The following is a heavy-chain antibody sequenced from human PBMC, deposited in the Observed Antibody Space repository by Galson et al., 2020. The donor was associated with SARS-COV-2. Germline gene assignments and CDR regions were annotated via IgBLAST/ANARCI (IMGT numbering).Heavy chain of an antibody. Sequence: GGSLRLSCAASGFTFSSYAMSWVRQAPGKGLEWVSAISGSGGSTYYADSVKGRFTISRDNSKNTLYLQMNSLRAEDTALYYCAKDWEYSSGWYGDYYGMDVGGQGTTVTVAS. V-gene: IGHV3-23*01. CDR3: AKDWEYSSGWYGDYYGMDV. CDR2: ISGSGGST. D-gene: IGHD6-19*01. J-gene: IGHJ6*02. CDR1: GFTFSSYA.